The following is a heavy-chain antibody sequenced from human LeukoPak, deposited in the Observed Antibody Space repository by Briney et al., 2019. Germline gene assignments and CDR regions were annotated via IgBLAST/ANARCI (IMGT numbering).Heavy chain of an antibody. Sequence: ASVKVSCKASGYTFSSHDINWVRQATGQGLEWMGWMNPNSGGTNYAQKFQGRVTMTRDTSISTAYMELSRLRSDDTAVYYCARVAYQLGAFDIWGQGTMVTVSS. V-gene: IGHV1-2*02. CDR2: MNPNSGGT. J-gene: IGHJ3*02. CDR1: GYTFSSHD. CDR3: ARVAYQLGAFDI. D-gene: IGHD2-2*01.